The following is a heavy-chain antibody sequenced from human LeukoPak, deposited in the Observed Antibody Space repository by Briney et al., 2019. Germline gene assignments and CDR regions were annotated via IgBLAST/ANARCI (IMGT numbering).Heavy chain of an antibody. V-gene: IGHV4-34*01. Sequence: PSETLSLTCAVYGGSFSGYYWSWIRQPPGKGLEWIGEMNHCGSTNYNPSLKSRVTISVDTSKNQFSLKLSSVTAADTAVYYCARGLPKYYYDRSRGSERLDYWGQGTLVTVSS. CDR1: GGSFSGYY. CDR2: MNHCGST. D-gene: IGHD3-22*01. J-gene: IGHJ4*02. CDR3: ARGLPKYYYDRSRGSERLDY.